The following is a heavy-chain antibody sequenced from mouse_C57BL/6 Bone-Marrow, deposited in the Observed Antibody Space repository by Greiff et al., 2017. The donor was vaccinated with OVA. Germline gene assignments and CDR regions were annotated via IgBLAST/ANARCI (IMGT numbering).Heavy chain of an antibody. V-gene: IGHV5-4*01. J-gene: IGHJ4*01. CDR1: GFTFSSYA. CDR2: ISDGGSYT. D-gene: IGHD1-1*01. CDR3: AREGITTVVAYYAMDY. Sequence: EVKVVESGGGLVKPGGSLKLSCAASGFTFSSYAMSWVRQTPEKRLEWVATISDGGSYTYYPDNVKGRFTISRDNAKNNLYLQMSHLKSEDTAMYYCAREGITTVVAYYAMDYWGQGTSVTVSS.